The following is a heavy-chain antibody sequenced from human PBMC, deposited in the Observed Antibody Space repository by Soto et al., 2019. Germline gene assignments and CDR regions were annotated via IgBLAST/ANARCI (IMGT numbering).Heavy chain of an antibody. D-gene: IGHD5-12*01. CDR1: GGYINNYY. CDR2: IYHSGST. V-gene: IGHV4-59*04. Sequence: SETLSLTCTVSGGYINNYYWSWIRQPPGKGLEWIGYIYHSGSTYYNPSLKSRVTISVDRSKNQFSLKLSSVTAADTAVYYCAAGGGLPRYYWGQGTLVTVSS. CDR3: AAGGGLPRYY. J-gene: IGHJ4*02.